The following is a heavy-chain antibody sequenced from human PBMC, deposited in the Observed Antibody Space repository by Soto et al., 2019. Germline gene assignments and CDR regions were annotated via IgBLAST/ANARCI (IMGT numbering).Heavy chain of an antibody. Sequence: EVPLLESGGGLVQPGGSLRLSCAASGFTFSSYAMSWVRRAPGKGLEWVSAISGSARSTKYADSVKGRFTISRDNSKNTLFLQMSSLRAEDTAVYYCAKDVHYDIVTGIEYFHHWAQGTLVTVSS. V-gene: IGHV3-23*01. CDR3: AKDVHYDIVTGIEYFHH. J-gene: IGHJ1*01. CDR2: ISGSARST. D-gene: IGHD3-9*01. CDR1: GFTFSSYA.